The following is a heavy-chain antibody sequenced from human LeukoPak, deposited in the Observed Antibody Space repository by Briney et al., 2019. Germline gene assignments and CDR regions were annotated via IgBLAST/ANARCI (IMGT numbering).Heavy chain of an antibody. Sequence: TLSLTCAVSGGSISSDDFPWSWIRQPPGKGLEWIGYMYHSGSAHYNPSLKSRVTISVDRSKNQFSLKLSSVTAADTAVYYCARHFSDGSGSYLDYWGQGTLVTVSS. CDR1: GGSISSDDFP. D-gene: IGHD3-10*01. CDR3: ARHFSDGSGSYLDY. V-gene: IGHV4-30-2*01. J-gene: IGHJ4*02. CDR2: MYHSGSA.